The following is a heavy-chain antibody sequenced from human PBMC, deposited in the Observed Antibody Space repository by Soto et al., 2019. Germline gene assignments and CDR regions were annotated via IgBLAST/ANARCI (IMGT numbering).Heavy chain of an antibody. Sequence: QVQLVESGGGVVQPGTSLRLSCAASGFTFINYAMHWVRQAPGKGLEWVAAVSYDATNEYYTDSVKGRFTISRDNSKNTLYLQMNTLRAEDTAGYYCARALAVAGSGPDYWGQGTLVTVFS. CDR2: VSYDATNE. V-gene: IGHV3-30-3*01. CDR3: ARALAVAGSGPDY. D-gene: IGHD6-19*01. CDR1: GFTFINYA. J-gene: IGHJ4*02.